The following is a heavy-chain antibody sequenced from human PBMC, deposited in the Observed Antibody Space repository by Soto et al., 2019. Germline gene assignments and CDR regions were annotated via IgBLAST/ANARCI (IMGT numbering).Heavy chain of an antibody. J-gene: IGHJ6*02. D-gene: IGHD5-18*01. CDR3: ARRVQVWLPDYYGMDV. CDR2: ISTLNGNT. Sequence: QAQLVQSGAEVKKPGASVNVSCKSSGYDYVTYAITWVRQRPGQGLEWMGWISTLNGNTNYAQNFQGRVTMTTDTSTRIVHLELRSLRSDDTTVYYFARRVQVWLPDYYGMDVWGQGTTVTGSS. CDR1: GYDYVTYA. V-gene: IGHV1-18*01.